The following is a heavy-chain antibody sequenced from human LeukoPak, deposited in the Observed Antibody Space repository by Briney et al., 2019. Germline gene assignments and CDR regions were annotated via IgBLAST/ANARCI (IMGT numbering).Heavy chain of an antibody. V-gene: IGHV1-2*02. D-gene: IGHD4-23*01. Sequence: ASVKVSCKASGYTFTGYYMHWVRQAPGQGLEWMGWINPNSGGTNYAQKFRGRVTMTADTSTSTPYMELRSLRSDDTAVYYCARVAYGGGWLDYWGQGTLVTVSS. CDR3: ARVAYGGGWLDY. J-gene: IGHJ4*02. CDR1: GYTFTGYY. CDR2: INPNSGGT.